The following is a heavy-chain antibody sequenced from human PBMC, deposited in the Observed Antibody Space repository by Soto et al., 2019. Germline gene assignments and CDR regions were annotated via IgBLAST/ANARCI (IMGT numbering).Heavy chain of an antibody. J-gene: IGHJ4*02. CDR1: GFSFSNYA. Sequence: PGGSLRLSCAASGFSFSNYAMSWVRQAPGKGLEWVSAISGSGGGTYYADSVKGRFTISRDNSKNTLDLQMNNLKVEDTAVYYCAKDRGYSSSPVDYWGQGTLVTVSS. CDR2: ISGSGGGT. CDR3: AKDRGYSSSPVDY. D-gene: IGHD6-13*01. V-gene: IGHV3-23*01.